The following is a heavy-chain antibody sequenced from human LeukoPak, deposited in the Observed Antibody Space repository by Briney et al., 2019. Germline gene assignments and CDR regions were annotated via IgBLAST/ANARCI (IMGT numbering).Heavy chain of an antibody. V-gene: IGHV1-46*01. CDR2: INPSGGST. CDR1: GYTFTSYY. Sequence: GASVKVSCKASGYTFTSYYMHWVRQAPGQGLEWMGIINPSGGSTSYAQKFRGRVTMTRDTSTSTVYMELSSLRSEDTAVYYCARWEITMVRGSHFDYWGQGTLVTVSS. J-gene: IGHJ4*02. CDR3: ARWEITMVRGSHFDY. D-gene: IGHD3-10*01.